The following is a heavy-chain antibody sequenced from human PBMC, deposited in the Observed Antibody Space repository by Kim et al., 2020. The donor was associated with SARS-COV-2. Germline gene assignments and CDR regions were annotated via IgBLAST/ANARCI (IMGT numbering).Heavy chain of an antibody. D-gene: IGHD2-2*01. CDR1: GFSFSTYD. J-gene: IGHJ4*02. CDR3: ARESSRRADY. CDR2: ITCRDGST. Sequence: GGSLRLSCAASGFSFSTYDMSWVRQAPEKGLEWVSVITCRDGSTFYADSVKGRFIISRDNSRNTLFLQLNSLRAEDTALYYCARESSRRADYWGQGTLVTVSS. V-gene: IGHV3-23*01.